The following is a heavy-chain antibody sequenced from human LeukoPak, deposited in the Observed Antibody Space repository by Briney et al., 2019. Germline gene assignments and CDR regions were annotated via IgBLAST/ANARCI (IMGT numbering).Heavy chain of an antibody. D-gene: IGHD4-17*01. CDR1: GGSISTYS. CDR2: IHRSGTT. J-gene: IGHJ4*02. CDR3: ARGTTTLIYFGF. V-gene: IGHV4-4*07. Sequence: KPSETPAPTCTVSGGSISTYSWSWIRQPPRNALEWIGRIHRSGTTNYNPSLKSRVTMSVDTSKNQFSLKLSSVTAADTAVYYCARGTTTLIYFGFWGQGTLVTVSS.